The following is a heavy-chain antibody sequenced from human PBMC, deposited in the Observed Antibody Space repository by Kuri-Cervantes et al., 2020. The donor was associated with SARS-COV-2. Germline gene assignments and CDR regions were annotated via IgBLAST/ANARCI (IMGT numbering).Heavy chain of an antibody. CDR2: INPNSGGT. Sequence: ASVKVSCKASGYTFTGYYMHWVRQAPGQGLEWMGWINPNSGGTNYAQKFQGRVTMTRDTSISTAYMELSSLRSEGTAVYYCATSYAVSLAMVVDYWGQGTLVTVSS. D-gene: IGHD4/OR15-4a*01. CDR1: GYTFTGYY. CDR3: ATSYAVSLAMVVDY. J-gene: IGHJ4*02. V-gene: IGHV1-2*02.